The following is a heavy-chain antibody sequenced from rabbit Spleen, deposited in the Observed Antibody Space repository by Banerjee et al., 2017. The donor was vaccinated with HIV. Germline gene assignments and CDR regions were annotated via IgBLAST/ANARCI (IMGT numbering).Heavy chain of an antibody. V-gene: IGHV1S45*01. D-gene: IGHD1-1*01. CDR1: TVSFSGSSY. Sequence: QEQLVESGGGLVKPGASLTLTCMASTVSFSGSSYMCWVRQAPGKGLEWIACIESGSSGFTYFASWAKGRFTISKTSSTTVTLHLTSLTAADTATYFCARDLVAVIGWNFNLWGPGTLVTVS. CDR2: IESGSSGFT. CDR3: ARDLVAVIGWNFNL. J-gene: IGHJ4*01.